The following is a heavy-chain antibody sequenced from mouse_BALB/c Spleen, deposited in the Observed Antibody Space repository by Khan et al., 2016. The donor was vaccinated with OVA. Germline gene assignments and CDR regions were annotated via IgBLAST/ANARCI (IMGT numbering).Heavy chain of an antibody. V-gene: IGHV5-15*02. D-gene: IGHD1-2*01. CDR2: ISDLAYTF. J-gene: IGHJ3*01. CDR3: ARGGGTAPFAY. CDR1: GFTFSDYG. Sequence: EVELVESGGGLVQPGGSRKLSCAASGFTFSDYGMAWVRQAPGKGPEWVAFISDLAYTFYYADTVTGRFTLSRENAKNTLYLEMSSLGSGATAMYYCARGGGTAPFAYWGQGTLVTVSA.